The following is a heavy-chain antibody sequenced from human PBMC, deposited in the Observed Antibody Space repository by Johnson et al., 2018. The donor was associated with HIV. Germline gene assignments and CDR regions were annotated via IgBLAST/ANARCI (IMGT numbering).Heavy chain of an antibody. CDR3: ARDAQEWELWGDGAFDI. Sequence: QVQLVESGGGVVQPGRSLRLSCAASGFTFSNYGMHWVRQAPGKGLEWVAVVSYDGSYKDYADSVKGRFTISRDNSKNTLFLQMNSLRAEDTAVYYCARDAQEWELWGDGAFDIWGQGTMVTVSS. V-gene: IGHV3-30*03. CDR2: VSYDGSYK. D-gene: IGHD1-26*01. J-gene: IGHJ3*02. CDR1: GFTFSNYG.